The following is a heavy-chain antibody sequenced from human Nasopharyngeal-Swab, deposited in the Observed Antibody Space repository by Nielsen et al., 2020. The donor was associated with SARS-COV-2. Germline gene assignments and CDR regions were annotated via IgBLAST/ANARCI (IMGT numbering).Heavy chain of an antibody. D-gene: IGHD3-10*01. CDR3: ARRGWFGEFVFDY. CDR2: INHSGST. V-gene: IGHV4-34*01. CDR1: GGSFSVYY. Sequence: SATLSLTCAVYGGSFSVYYWSWIRQPPGKGLERIGEINHSGSTNYNPSLKSRVTISVDTSKNQFSLKLSSVTAADTAVYYCARRGWFGEFVFDYWGQGTLVTVSS. J-gene: IGHJ4*02.